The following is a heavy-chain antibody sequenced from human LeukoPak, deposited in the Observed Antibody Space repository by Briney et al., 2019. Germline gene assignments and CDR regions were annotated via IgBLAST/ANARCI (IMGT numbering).Heavy chain of an antibody. CDR1: GYTFTSYA. CDR2: INTNTGNP. D-gene: IGHD3-3*01. CDR3: ARASGYDFWSGYTLDYYYYMDV. J-gene: IGHJ6*03. Sequence: GASVKVSCKASGYTFTSYAMNWVRQAPGQGLEWMGWINTNTGNPTYAQGFTGRFVFSLDTSVSTAYLQISSLKAEDTAVYYCARASGYDFWSGYTLDYYYYMDVWGKGTTVTVSS. V-gene: IGHV7-4-1*02.